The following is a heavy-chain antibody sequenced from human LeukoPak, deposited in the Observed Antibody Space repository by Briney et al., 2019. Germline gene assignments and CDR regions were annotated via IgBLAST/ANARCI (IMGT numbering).Heavy chain of an antibody. CDR3: AKDLRPGIPLFGWFDP. Sequence: PGGSLRLSCAASGFTFSSYAMSWVRQAPGKGLEWVSGLSGSGVSTYYADSVKGRFTISRDNSKNTLYLQMSSLRAEDTAVYYCAKDLRPGIPLFGWFDPWAREPWSPSPQ. CDR2: LSGSGVST. CDR1: GFTFSSYA. D-gene: IGHD3-3*01. J-gene: IGHJ5*02. V-gene: IGHV3-23*01.